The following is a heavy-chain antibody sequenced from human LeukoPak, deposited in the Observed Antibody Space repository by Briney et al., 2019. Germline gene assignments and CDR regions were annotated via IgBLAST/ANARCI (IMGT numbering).Heavy chain of an antibody. CDR2: ISSSSSYI. V-gene: IGHV3-21*01. CDR3: ARRFDTANSPL. CDR1: GVTFSSYS. J-gene: IGHJ4*02. D-gene: IGHD5-18*01. Sequence: PGGSLRLSCAASGVTFSSYSMNWVRQAPGKGLEWVSSISSSSSYIYFADAVKGRFTISRDNAKNSLYLQMNRLRADATAVYYCARRFDTANSPLWGQGPLVTVSS.